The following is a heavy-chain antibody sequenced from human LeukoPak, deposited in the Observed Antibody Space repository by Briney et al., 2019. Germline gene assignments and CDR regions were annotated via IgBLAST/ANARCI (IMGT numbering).Heavy chain of an antibody. CDR3: ARGLGYYDSSVGY. V-gene: IGHV4-59*01. Sequence: SETLSLTCTVSGGSISSYYWSRIRQPPGKGLEWIGYIYYSGSTNYNPSLKSRVTISVDTSKNQFSLKLSSVTAADTAVYHCARGLGYYDSSVGYWGQGTLVTVSS. D-gene: IGHD3-22*01. CDR2: IYYSGST. J-gene: IGHJ4*02. CDR1: GGSISSYY.